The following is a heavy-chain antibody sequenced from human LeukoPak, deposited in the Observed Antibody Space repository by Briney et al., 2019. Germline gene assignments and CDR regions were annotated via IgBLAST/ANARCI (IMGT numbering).Heavy chain of an antibody. CDR1: GGSISSSSYY. J-gene: IGHJ5*02. Sequence: PSETLSLTCTVSGGSISSSSYYWGWIRQPPGKGLEWIGSIYYSGSTYYNPSLKSRVTISVDTSKNQFSLKLSSVTAADTAVYYCARDMVYSGYEMFDPWGQGTLVTVSS. D-gene: IGHD5-12*01. CDR2: IYYSGST. V-gene: IGHV4-39*07. CDR3: ARDMVYSGYEMFDP.